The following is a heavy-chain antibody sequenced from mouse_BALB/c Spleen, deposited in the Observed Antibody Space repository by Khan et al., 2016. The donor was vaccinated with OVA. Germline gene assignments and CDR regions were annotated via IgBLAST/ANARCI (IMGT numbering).Heavy chain of an antibody. CDR2: ISSGGSYT. V-gene: IGHV5-6*01. J-gene: IGHJ3*01. D-gene: IGHD1-1*01. Sequence: EVKLLESGGDLVKPGGSLKLSCAASGFTFSTYGMSWVRQTPDKRLEWVAAISSGGSYTYYPDSVKGRFTISRDNAKNTLYLQMSSLKSEDTAMYYCTRLAYYYNSEGFAYWGQGTMLTVSA. CDR3: TRLAYYYNSEGFAY. CDR1: GFTFSTYG.